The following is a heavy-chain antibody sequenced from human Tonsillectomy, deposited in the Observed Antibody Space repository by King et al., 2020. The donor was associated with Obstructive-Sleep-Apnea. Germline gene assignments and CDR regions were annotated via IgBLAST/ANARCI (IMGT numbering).Heavy chain of an antibody. J-gene: IGHJ4*02. CDR2: IRYDGSEE. Sequence: HVQLVESGGGVVQPGGPLRLSCAASGLIFSSYAMHWVHQAPGKGLEWVAFIRYDGSEEDYADSVKGRFTISRDNSKNTLYLQMNSLRVEDTAVYYCAKGGIAVAGRLDYFDYWGQGTLVTVSS. D-gene: IGHD6-19*01. V-gene: IGHV3-30*02. CDR3: AKGGIAVAGRLDYFDY. CDR1: GLIFSSYA.